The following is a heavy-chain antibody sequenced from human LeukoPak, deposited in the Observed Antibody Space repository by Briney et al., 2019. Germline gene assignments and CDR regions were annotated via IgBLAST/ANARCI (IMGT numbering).Heavy chain of an antibody. V-gene: IGHV3-66*02. CDR1: GFTVSSNY. CDR2: IYSGGST. J-gene: IGHJ3*02. Sequence: PGGSLRLSCAASGFTVSSNYMSWVRQAPGKGLEWVSVIYSGGSTYYADSVKGRFTISRDNSKNTLYHQMNSLRAEDTAVYYCARDRRNYYDSSCPSDAFDIWGQGTMVTVSS. CDR3: ARDRRNYYDSSCPSDAFDI. D-gene: IGHD3-22*01.